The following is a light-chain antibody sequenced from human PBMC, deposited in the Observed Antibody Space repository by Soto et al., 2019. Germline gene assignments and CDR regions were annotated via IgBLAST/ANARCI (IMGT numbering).Light chain of an antibody. V-gene: IGKV3-11*01. CDR3: QPRRNWPWT. Sequence: EIVLTQSPGTLSLSPGERATLSCRASSSVSTYLAWSQQKPGQAPRLLIYDASNRATGIPARFSGSGSGTDFHLTISSLEHEDFEVYYSQPRRNWPWTFGQGTKVEIK. CDR2: DAS. J-gene: IGKJ1*01. CDR1: SSVSTY.